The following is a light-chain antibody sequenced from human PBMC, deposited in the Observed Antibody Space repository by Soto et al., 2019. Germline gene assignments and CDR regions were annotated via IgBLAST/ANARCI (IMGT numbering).Light chain of an antibody. CDR2: GAS. Sequence: EIVMTQSPATLAVSPGDTATLSCRASQSLGGNLAWYQQKPGQAPRLLIYGASTRATGIPARFSGSGSGTEFTLTIRSLQSEDFAVYYCQQYTNWPRTFGQGTKVEIQ. J-gene: IGKJ1*01. CDR1: QSLGGN. CDR3: QQYTNWPRT. V-gene: IGKV3-15*01.